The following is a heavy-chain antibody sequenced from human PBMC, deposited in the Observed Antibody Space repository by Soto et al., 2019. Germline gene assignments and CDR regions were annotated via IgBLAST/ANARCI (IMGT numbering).Heavy chain of an antibody. CDR2: INAGNGNT. CDR1: GYTFTSYA. CDR3: ARDPALGGPFDY. J-gene: IGHJ4*02. Sequence: ASVKVSCKASGYTFTSYAMHWVRQAPGQRLEWMGWINAGNGNTKYSQKFQGRVTITRDTSASTAYMELSSLRSDDTVVYYCARDPALGGPFDYWGQGTLVTVSS. V-gene: IGHV1-3*01. D-gene: IGHD3-16*01.